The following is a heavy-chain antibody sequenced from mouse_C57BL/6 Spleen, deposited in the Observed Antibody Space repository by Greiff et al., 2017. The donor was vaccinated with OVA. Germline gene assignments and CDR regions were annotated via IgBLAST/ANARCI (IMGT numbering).Heavy chain of an antibody. CDR3: ARTGDEGIPY. J-gene: IGHJ3*01. Sequence: VQLQQSGPELVKPGASVKISCKASGYTFTDYYMNWVKQSHGKSLEWIGDINPNNGGTSYNQKFKGTATLTVDKSSSTAYMELRSLTSEDSAVYYCARTGDEGIPYWGQGTLVTVSA. CDR1: GYTFTDYY. V-gene: IGHV1-26*01. CDR2: INPNNGGT.